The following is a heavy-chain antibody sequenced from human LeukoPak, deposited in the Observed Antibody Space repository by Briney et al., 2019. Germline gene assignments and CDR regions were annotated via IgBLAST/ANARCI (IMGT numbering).Heavy chain of an antibody. CDR2: ITSTTNYI. V-gene: IGHV3-21*01. J-gene: IGHJ4*02. D-gene: IGHD2-2*01. CDR1: GFPLSGYS. CDR3: ARVGYCSSSTCRNYFDY. Sequence: GPLRLSCAASGFPLSGYSMNWVRQAPGKGPEWVTSITSTTNYIYYADSVKGRFTISRDNAKNSLYLQMHSLRAEDTAVYYCARVGYCSSSTCRNYFDYWGQGTLVTVSS.